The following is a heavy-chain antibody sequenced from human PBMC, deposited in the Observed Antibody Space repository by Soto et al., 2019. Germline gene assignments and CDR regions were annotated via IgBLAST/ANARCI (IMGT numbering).Heavy chain of an antibody. Sequence: SGPTLVNPTQTLTLTCTFSGFSLSTYGVSVGWIRQPPGKALEWLAPIYWDNDKYYSPSLKSRLTITKDTSENQVVLTMTNMEPVNTATFYCAHSLASLYYYHCRVPSFDNGGRETRVTVSS. CDR2: IYWDNDK. V-gene: IGHV2-5*02. D-gene: IGHD3-22*01. CDR1: GFSLSTYGVS. J-gene: IGHJ4*02. CDR3: AHSLASLYYYHCRVPSFDN.